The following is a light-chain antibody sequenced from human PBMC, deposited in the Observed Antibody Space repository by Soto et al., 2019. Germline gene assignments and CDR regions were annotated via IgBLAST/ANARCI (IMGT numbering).Light chain of an antibody. V-gene: IGLV4-69*01. CDR3: QTWGTGVRV. CDR2: LNSDGSH. J-gene: IGLJ3*02. Sequence: QSVLTQSPSASASLGASVKLTCTLSSGHSNYAIAWHQQRPEKGPRYLMKLNSDGSHSRGDGIPDRFSGSSSGAERYLTISSLQSDDEADYYCQTWGTGVRVFGGGTKVTVL. CDR1: SGHSNYA.